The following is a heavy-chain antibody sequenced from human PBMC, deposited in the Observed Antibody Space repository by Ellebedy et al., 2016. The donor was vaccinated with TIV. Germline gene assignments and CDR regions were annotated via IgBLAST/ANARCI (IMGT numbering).Heavy chain of an antibody. CDR3: ARGNHCGGDCHHWYFDL. CDR1: GGTFSSYA. Sequence: SVKVSCXASGGTFSSYAISWVRQAPGQGLEWMGGIIPIFGTANYAQKFQGRVTITADESTSTAYMELSSLRSEDTAVYYCARGNHCGGDCHHWYFDLWGRGTLVTVSS. J-gene: IGHJ2*01. D-gene: IGHD2-21*02. CDR2: IIPIFGTA. V-gene: IGHV1-69*13.